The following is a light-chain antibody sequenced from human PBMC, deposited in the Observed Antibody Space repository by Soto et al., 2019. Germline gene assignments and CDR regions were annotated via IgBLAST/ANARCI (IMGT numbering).Light chain of an antibody. Sequence: DIQMTQSPSTLSASVGDRVTITCRARQSIGGWLAWYQQKPGKAPKLLIYDASSLESGVPSRFSGSGSGTEYTLTISSLQPDVFATYYCQQYSDWWTFGQGTKVEIK. V-gene: IGKV1-5*01. CDR2: DAS. CDR1: QSIGGW. J-gene: IGKJ1*01. CDR3: QQYSDWWT.